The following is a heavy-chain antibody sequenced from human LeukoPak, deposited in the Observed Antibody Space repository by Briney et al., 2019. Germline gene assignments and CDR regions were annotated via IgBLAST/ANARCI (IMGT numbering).Heavy chain of an antibody. V-gene: IGHV3-48*03. D-gene: IGHD3-22*01. CDR2: ISSSGSTI. CDR3: ARDCQDDSSGPDDAFDI. CDR1: GFTFSSYE. Sequence: GGSLRLSCAASGFTFSSYEMNWVRQAPGKGLEWVSYISSSGSTIYYADSVKGRFTIYRDNAKNTLYLQMSSPRAEDTAVYYCARDCQDDSSGPDDAFDIWGQGTMVTVSS. J-gene: IGHJ3*02.